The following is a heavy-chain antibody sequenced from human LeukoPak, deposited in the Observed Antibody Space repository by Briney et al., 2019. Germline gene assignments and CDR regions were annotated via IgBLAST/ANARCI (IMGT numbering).Heavy chain of an antibody. CDR3: ARDLSTSATWEFDY. J-gene: IGHJ4*02. V-gene: IGHV1-2*02. Sequence: GASVKVSCKTSGYTFTDYLMHWLRQAPGQGLEWMGWINLDSCGTKYAQRFQGRVTMTRDTSISTAYMDLSRLRSDDTAVYYCARDLSTSATWEFDYWGQGTLVTVSS. CDR2: INLDSCGT. CDR1: GYTFTDYL. D-gene: IGHD6-25*01.